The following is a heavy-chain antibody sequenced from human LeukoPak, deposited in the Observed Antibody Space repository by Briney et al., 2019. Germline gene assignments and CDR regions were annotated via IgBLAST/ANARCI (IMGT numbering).Heavy chain of an antibody. V-gene: IGHV3-48*03. Sequence: PGVSLSLSCAAPGFTFSSYEMNWVRQAPGKGLEGGSKISSSGGAIYYADSVKGRFTISRDSAKSTLYLQMNSLRVEDTAVYYCARGGSLGYWGQGTLVTVSS. J-gene: IGHJ4*02. CDR3: ARGGSLGY. CDR2: ISSSGGAI. D-gene: IGHD6-19*01. CDR1: GFTFSSYE.